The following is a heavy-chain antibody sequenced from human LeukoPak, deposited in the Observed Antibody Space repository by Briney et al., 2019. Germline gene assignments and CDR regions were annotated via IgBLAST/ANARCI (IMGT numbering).Heavy chain of an antibody. Sequence: PGGSLRLSCAASGFTFSSYWMHWVRQASGKGLVWVSRINNDGSSTSYADSVKGRFTISRDNAKNTLYLQMNSLRAEDTAVYYCAGVLDFWSGYYTDWGQGTLVTVSS. J-gene: IGHJ4*02. CDR3: AGVLDFWSGYYTD. CDR2: INNDGSST. V-gene: IGHV3-74*01. CDR1: GFTFSSYW. D-gene: IGHD3-3*01.